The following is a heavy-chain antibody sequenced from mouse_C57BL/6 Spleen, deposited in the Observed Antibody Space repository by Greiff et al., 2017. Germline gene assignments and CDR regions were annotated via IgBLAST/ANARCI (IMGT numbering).Heavy chain of an antibody. CDR3: ARDDGYPHWYFDV. CDR1: GYTFTSYW. CDR2: IYPGSGST. Sequence: VQVVESGAELVKPGASVKMSCKASGYTFTSYWITWVKQRPGQGLEWIGDIYPGSGSTNYNEKFKSKATLTVDTSSSTAYMQLSSLTSEDSAVYYCARDDGYPHWYFDVWGTGTTVTVSS. J-gene: IGHJ1*03. V-gene: IGHV1-55*01. D-gene: IGHD2-3*01.